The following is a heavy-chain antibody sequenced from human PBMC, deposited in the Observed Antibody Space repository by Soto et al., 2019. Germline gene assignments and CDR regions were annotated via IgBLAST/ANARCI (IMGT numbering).Heavy chain of an antibody. CDR2: IYSSGST. CDR1: GGSIDNYY. Sequence: QVQLQESGAGLVKPSETLSLTCTVSGGSIDNYYWSWIRQPPGRGLEWIGFIYSSGSTNYSPSVKSRVTISAETSRNQVSLKLTSVTTADTAVYYCARGGTGGRTTVTTYAAWGQGTLVTVSS. J-gene: IGHJ5*02. CDR3: ARGGTGGRTTVTTYAA. D-gene: IGHD4-17*01. V-gene: IGHV4-59*01.